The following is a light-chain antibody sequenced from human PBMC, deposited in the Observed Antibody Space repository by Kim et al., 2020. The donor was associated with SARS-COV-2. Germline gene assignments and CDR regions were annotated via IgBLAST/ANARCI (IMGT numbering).Light chain of an antibody. CDR2: GTS. V-gene: IGKV3-20*01. CDR1: QSVSSSY. J-gene: IGKJ1*01. CDR3: QQYGSSPRT. Sequence: DIVLTQSPGTLSLSPGERATLSCRASQSVSSSYFAWYQQKPGQAPRLLIYGTSSRATGIPDRFSGSWSGTDFTLTISRLEPEDFAMYYCQQYGSSPRTFGQGTKVDIK.